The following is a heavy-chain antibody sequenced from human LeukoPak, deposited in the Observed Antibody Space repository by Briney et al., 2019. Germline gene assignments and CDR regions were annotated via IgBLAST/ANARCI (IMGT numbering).Heavy chain of an antibody. CDR2: VYTDGST. J-gene: IGHJ4*02. CDR3: ARDRLVGAGLGRYFDY. D-gene: IGHD1-26*01. Sequence: GGSLRLSCAASGFTVSTNYMSWVRQAPGKGLEWVSVVYTDGSTYYADSVKGRFSISRDNPKNTLFLQMSSLRAEDTAVYYCARDRLVGAGLGRYFDYWGQGTLVTVSS. V-gene: IGHV3-66*02. CDR1: GFTVSTNY.